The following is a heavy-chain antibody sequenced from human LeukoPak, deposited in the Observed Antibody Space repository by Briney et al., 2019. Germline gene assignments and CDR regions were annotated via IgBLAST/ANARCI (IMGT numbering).Heavy chain of an antibody. J-gene: IGHJ4*02. V-gene: IGHV3-48*04. CDR2: ISSSGGAI. CDR3: ARVRCSSSSCYSSSWSYFFDH. D-gene: IGHD2-2*02. CDR1: GFSFSSYA. Sequence: PGGSLRLSCAASGFSFSSYAMSWVRQAPGKGLEWVSYISSSGGAIYYADSVKGRFTISRNNAKNSLYLQMNSLRAEDSAVYYCARVRCSSSSCYSSSWSYFFDHWGQGTLVTVSS.